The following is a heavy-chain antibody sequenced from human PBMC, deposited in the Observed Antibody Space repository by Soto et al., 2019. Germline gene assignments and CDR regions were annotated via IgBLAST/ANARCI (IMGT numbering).Heavy chain of an antibody. CDR1: GGSISSGGYY. CDR3: ARASRYDSLADY. Sequence: SETLSLTCTVSGGSISSGGYYWSWIRQHPGKGLEWIGYIYYSGSTYYNPSLKSRVTISVDTSKNQFSLKLSSVTAADTAVYYCARASRYDSLADYWGQGTLVTVSS. CDR2: IYYSGST. J-gene: IGHJ4*02. D-gene: IGHD5-12*01. V-gene: IGHV4-31*03.